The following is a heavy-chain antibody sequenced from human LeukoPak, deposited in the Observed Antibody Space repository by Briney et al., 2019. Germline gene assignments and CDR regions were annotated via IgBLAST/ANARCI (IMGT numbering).Heavy chain of an antibody. CDR1: GGSITSNNYF. D-gene: IGHD3-10*01. J-gene: IGHJ4*02. V-gene: IGHV4-39*02. CDR3: ASVDYNSNYFHF. Sequence: SETLSLTCSVSGGSITSNNYFWGWVRQPPGQGLEWIGSIFSLGSTYYNPSLKGRVTISVDTSKNHFSLKLTSVTATDTAVYYCASVDYNSNYFHFWGQGTLVTVSS. CDR2: IFSLGST.